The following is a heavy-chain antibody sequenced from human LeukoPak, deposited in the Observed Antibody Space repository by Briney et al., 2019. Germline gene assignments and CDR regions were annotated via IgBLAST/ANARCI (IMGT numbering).Heavy chain of an antibody. Sequence: GEPLKISCKGSGYSFSSYWIAWVRQMPGKGLEWMGIIFPDDFDTRYSPSFQGQVTISVDKSIGTAYLQWSSLKASDTAMYYCARRPANYYDTSGYAVLDYWGQGTLVTVSS. V-gene: IGHV5-51*01. CDR2: IFPDDFDT. CDR1: GYSFSSYW. CDR3: ARRPANYYDTSGYAVLDY. J-gene: IGHJ4*02. D-gene: IGHD3-22*01.